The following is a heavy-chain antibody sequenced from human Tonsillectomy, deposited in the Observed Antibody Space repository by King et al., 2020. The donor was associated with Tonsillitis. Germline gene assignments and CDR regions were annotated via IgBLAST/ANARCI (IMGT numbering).Heavy chain of an antibody. V-gene: IGHV5-51*01. CDR3: ARGSFSHDFWLGDHETSNFYQAPLDY. CDR2: IFPGDSDT. D-gene: IGHD3/OR15-3a*01. CDR1: AYKFSSHW. Sequence: VQLVESGAVVKKPGESLKISCQGSAYKFSSHWIGWVRQKPGKGLEWLGIIFPGDSDTSYSPSFQGQISMSADKSTNTVYLQWSSLKASDTAMYYCARGSFSHDFWLGDHETSNFYQAPLDYWGQGTLVTVSS. J-gene: IGHJ4*02.